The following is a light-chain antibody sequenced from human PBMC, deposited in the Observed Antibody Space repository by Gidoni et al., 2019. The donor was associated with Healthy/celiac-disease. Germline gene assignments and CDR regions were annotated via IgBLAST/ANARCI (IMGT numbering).Light chain of an antibody. V-gene: IGKV1-27*01. Sequence: DIQTPQSPSSLSASVGDRVTITCRASKDITNYLAWYQQKPGKVPKLLIYAASTLQSGVPDRFSGSGSGTDFTLTISSLQAEDVAAYYCQQYNSALLTFGGGTKVEIK. CDR2: AAS. CDR3: QQYNSALLT. CDR1: KDITNY. J-gene: IGKJ4*01.